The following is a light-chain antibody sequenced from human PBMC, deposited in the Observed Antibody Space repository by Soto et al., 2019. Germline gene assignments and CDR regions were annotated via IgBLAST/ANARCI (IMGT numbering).Light chain of an antibody. J-gene: IGKJ4*01. CDR3: QQYKSYPLT. CDR1: QSISSW. CDR2: KAS. V-gene: IGKV1-5*03. Sequence: DIQMTQSPTTMSASVGYTVTITCRASQSISSWLTWYQQKPGKAPKFLIYKASTLESGVPSRFSGSGSGTEFTLTISSVQPDDFATYYCQQYKSYPLTFGRGTKVDIK.